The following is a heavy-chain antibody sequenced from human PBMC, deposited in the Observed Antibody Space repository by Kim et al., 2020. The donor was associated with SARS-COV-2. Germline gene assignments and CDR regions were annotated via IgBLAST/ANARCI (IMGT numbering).Heavy chain of an antibody. CDR2: ISGSGGST. V-gene: IGHV3-23*01. CDR3: AKVGVAAMAADYFDY. Sequence: GGSLRLSCAASGFTFSSYAMSWVRQAPGKGLEWVSAISGSGGSTYYADSVKGRFTISRDNSKNTLYLQMNSLRAEDTAVYYCAKVGVAAMAADYFDYWGQGTLVTVSS. D-gene: IGHD5-18*01. J-gene: IGHJ4*02. CDR1: GFTFSSYA.